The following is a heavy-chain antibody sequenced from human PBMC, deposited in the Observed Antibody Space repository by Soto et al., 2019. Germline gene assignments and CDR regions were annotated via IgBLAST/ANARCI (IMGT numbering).Heavy chain of an antibody. D-gene: IGHD6-25*01. CDR3: ARDRGDDAFDI. CDR2: ISSSSSYI. Sequence: GGSLRLSCAASGFTFSSYSMNWVRQAPGKGLEWVSSISSSSSYICYADSVKGRFTISRDNAKNSLYLQMNSLRAEDTAVYYCARDRGDDAFDIWGQGTMVTVSS. J-gene: IGHJ3*02. CDR1: GFTFSSYS. V-gene: IGHV3-21*01.